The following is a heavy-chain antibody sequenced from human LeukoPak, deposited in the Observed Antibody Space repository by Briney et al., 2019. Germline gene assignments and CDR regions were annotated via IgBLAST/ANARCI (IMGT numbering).Heavy chain of an antibody. CDR2: ISGSGAST. D-gene: IGHD1-26*01. CDR1: GFTFSSYW. J-gene: IGHJ4*02. CDR3: AKDVGKWESLHFFDY. V-gene: IGHV3-23*01. Sequence: GGSLRLSCAASGFTFSSYWMSWVRQAPGKGLEWISGISGSGASTYYADSVTGRFTISRDNSRNTLYLQMNSLRGDDTAVYYCAKDVGKWESLHFFDYWGQGTLVTVSS.